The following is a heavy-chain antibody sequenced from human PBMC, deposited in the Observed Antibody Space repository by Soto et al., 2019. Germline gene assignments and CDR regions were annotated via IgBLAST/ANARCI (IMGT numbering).Heavy chain of an antibody. CDR2: IDWDDDK. CDR3: ARTYFSGGPSWFDP. CDR1: GFSLSTSGMC. Sequence: SGPTLVNPTQTLTLTCTSSGFSLSTSGMCVSWIRQPPGKALEWLARIDWDDDKYYSTSLKTRLTISKDTSKNQVVLTMTNMDPVDTATYYCARTYFSGGPSWFDPWGQGTLVTVSS. D-gene: IGHD2-15*01. V-gene: IGHV2-70*11. J-gene: IGHJ5*02.